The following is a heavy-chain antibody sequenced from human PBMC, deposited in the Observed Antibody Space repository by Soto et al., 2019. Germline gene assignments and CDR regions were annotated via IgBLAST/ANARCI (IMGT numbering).Heavy chain of an antibody. D-gene: IGHD6-19*01. CDR2: INPNRGAT. CDR1: GYSITGYY. Sequence: QVQLVQSGAEVKKPGASVRVSCKASGYSITGYYLDWVRQAPGHGLEWMGWINPNRGATDYAQKFQGRVTMTRDTSINTASMELSSLTSDDTAVYYCARVAVSGTIDYWGQGTLVTVSS. CDR3: ARVAVSGTIDY. V-gene: IGHV1-2*02. J-gene: IGHJ4*02.